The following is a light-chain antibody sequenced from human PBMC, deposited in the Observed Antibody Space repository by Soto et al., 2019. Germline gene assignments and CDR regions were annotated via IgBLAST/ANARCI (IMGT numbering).Light chain of an antibody. CDR1: QSVTNNY. J-gene: IGKJ1*01. CDR3: HQYGATPGT. V-gene: IGKV3-20*01. Sequence: EIVLTQSPDTLSLSPGERVTLSCRASQSVTNNYLAWYLQKPGQGPRLLIHGASSRAADTPDRFSGSGSGTDFTLTISRLEPEDFALYYCHQYGATPGTFGQGTKLDIK. CDR2: GAS.